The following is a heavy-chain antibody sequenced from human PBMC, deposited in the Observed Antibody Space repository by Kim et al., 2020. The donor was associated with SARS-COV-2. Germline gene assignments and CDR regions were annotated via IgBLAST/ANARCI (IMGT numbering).Heavy chain of an antibody. D-gene: IGHD5-18*01. V-gene: IGHV4-59*09. Sequence: LKSRVTISVDTSKNQFSLKLSSVTAADTAVYYCARGLGYSYGTSENDFDYWGQGTLVTVSS. J-gene: IGHJ4*02. CDR3: ARGLGYSYGTSENDFDY.